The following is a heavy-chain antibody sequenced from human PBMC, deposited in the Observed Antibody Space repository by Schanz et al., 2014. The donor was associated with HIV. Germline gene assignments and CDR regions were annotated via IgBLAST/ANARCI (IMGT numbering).Heavy chain of an antibody. CDR1: GYSFTTYG. CDR3: AKEVDIVVVPAAIVGWFDP. D-gene: IGHD2-2*03. Sequence: QVQLVQSGAEVTKPGASVKVSCKASGYSFTTYGISWVRQAPGQGLEWMGWISTYNGHTDYAQKVQGRVTMTADTSTNTAYMELRSLRSDDTGVYYCAKEVDIVVVPAAIVGWFDPWGQGTLVTVSS. J-gene: IGHJ5*02. V-gene: IGHV1-18*01. CDR2: ISTYNGHT.